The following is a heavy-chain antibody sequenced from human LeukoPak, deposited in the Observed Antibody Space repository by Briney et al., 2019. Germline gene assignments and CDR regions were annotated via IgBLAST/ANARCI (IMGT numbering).Heavy chain of an antibody. J-gene: IGHJ4*02. Sequence: GGSLRLSCAASGFTFSSYSMNWVRQAPGKGLEWFSSITSSSNYIYYADSVKGRFTISRDNVQNSLYLQMNSLRAEDTAMYYCARDRGYFDNWGQGTLVTVSS. CDR1: GFTFSSYS. V-gene: IGHV3-21*01. CDR3: ARDRGYFDN. CDR2: ITSSSNYI.